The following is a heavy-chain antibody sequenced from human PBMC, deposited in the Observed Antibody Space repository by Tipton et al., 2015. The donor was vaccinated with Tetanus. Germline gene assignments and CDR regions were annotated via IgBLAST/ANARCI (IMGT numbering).Heavy chain of an antibody. J-gene: IGHJ4*02. CDR2: IYPGDSDT. Sequence: QLVQSGGEVKKPGESLKISCKGSGYIFNNYWIGWVRRKPGKGLEWMGIIYPGDSDTRYSPSFQGQVTISVDKSINTAYLQWSSLKASDTSMFYCARAHCTDGVCNFDFWGQGALVTAAS. D-gene: IGHD2-8*01. V-gene: IGHV5-51*01. CDR1: GYIFNNYW. CDR3: ARAHCTDGVCNFDF.